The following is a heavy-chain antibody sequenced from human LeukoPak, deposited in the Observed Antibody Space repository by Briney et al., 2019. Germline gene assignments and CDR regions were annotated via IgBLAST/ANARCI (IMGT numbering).Heavy chain of an antibody. CDR2: INHSGST. Sequence: SETLSLTCAVYGGSFSGYYWSWIRQPPGKGLEWIGEINHSGSTDYNPSLKSRVTISVDTSKNQFSLKLSSVTAADTAVYYCARGYRYSSSWYRLYYYYGMDVWGQGTTVTVS. D-gene: IGHD6-13*01. V-gene: IGHV4-34*01. CDR3: ARGYRYSSSWYRLYYYYGMDV. CDR1: GGSFSGYY. J-gene: IGHJ6*02.